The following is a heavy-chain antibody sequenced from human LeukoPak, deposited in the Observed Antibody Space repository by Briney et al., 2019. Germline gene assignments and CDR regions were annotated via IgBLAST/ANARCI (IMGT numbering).Heavy chain of an antibody. CDR1: GFTFSSYA. D-gene: IGHD6-13*01. V-gene: IGHV3-30*04. CDR2: ISYDGSNK. J-gene: IGHJ4*02. Sequence: PGGSLRLSCAASGFTFSSYAMHWVRQAPGKGLEWVAVISYDGSNKYYADSVKGRFTISRDNSKNTLYLQMNSLRAEDTAVYYCAKTKAAAGGHLDYWGQGTLVTVSS. CDR3: AKTKAAAGGHLDY.